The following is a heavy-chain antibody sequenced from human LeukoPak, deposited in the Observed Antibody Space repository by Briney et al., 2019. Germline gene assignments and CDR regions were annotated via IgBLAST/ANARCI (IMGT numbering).Heavy chain of an antibody. D-gene: IGHD3-3*01. Sequence: GGSLGLSCAASGFTVSSSYISWVRQAPGKGLEWVSVIYAGDSTYYADSVKGRFIISRDNSKNTVYLQMDSLRAEDTVVYYCARSYTHYDFWSGYTYQNYFDPWGQGTLVTVSS. V-gene: IGHV3-53*01. CDR2: IYAGDST. J-gene: IGHJ5*02. CDR1: GFTVSSSY. CDR3: ARSYTHYDFWSGYTYQNYFDP.